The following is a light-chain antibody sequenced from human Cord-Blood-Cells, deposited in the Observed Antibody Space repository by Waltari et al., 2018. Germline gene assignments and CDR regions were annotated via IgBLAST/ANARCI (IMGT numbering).Light chain of an antibody. CDR3: QQYNNWYT. CDR2: GAS. CDR1: QSVCSN. J-gene: IGKJ2*01. V-gene: IGKV3-15*01. Sequence: EIVMTQSPATLSVSPGGRDTPSCRAMQSVCSNVAWYQQKPGQAPRRVSYGASTRATGIPARFSGSGSGTEFTLTISSLQSEDLAVYYCQQYNNWYTFGQGTKLEIK.